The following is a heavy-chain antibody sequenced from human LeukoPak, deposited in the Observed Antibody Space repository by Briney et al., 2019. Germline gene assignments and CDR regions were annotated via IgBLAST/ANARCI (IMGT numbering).Heavy chain of an antibody. V-gene: IGHV3-30*18. CDR3: AKDSAYYDSSGDYFDS. J-gene: IGHJ4*02. Sequence: GGSLRLSCAASGFTFSMYAMHWVRQAPGKGLEWVAVISYDGRTTYYRDSVKGRFTISRDKSKNTLYLQMNSLRPDDTAVYYCAKDSAYYDSSGDYFDSWGQGTLVTVSS. CDR2: ISYDGRTT. D-gene: IGHD3-22*01. CDR1: GFTFSMYA.